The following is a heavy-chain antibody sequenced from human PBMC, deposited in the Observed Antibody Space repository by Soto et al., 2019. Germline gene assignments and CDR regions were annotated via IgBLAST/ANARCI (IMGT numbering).Heavy chain of an antibody. D-gene: IGHD3-10*01. J-gene: IGHJ6*02. Sequence: SGGSLRLSCAASGFTFSSYAMSWVRQAPGKGLEWVSAISGSGGSTYYADSVKGRFTISRDNSKNTLYLQMNSLRAEDTAVYYCAKASSGGQLHYYYYYGMDVWGQGTTVTVSS. V-gene: IGHV3-23*01. CDR3: AKASSGGQLHYYYYYGMDV. CDR2: ISGSGGST. CDR1: GFTFSSYA.